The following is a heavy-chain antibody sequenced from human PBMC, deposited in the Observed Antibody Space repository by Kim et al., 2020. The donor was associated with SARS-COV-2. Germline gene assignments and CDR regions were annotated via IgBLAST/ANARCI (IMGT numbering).Heavy chain of an antibody. D-gene: IGHD2-2*03. J-gene: IGHJ6*02. V-gene: IGHV3-30*18. Sequence: GGSLRLSCAASGFTFSSYGMHWVRQAPGKGLEWVAVISYDGSNKYYADSVKGRFTISRDNSKNTLYLQMNSLRAEDTAVYYCAKDGSYYYYYGMDVWGQGTTVTVSS. CDR3: AKDGSYYYYYGMDV. CDR2: ISYDGSNK. CDR1: GFTFSSYG.